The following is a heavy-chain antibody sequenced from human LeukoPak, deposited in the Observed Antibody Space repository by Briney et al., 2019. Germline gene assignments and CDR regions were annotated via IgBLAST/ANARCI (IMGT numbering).Heavy chain of an antibody. V-gene: IGHV3-74*01. D-gene: IGHD3-22*01. CDR1: GFNFSSYW. J-gene: IGHJ4*02. Sequence: GGSLRLSCAASGFNFSSYWMHWVRQAPGKGLVWVSRINSDGSSTSYADSVKGRFTISRDNAKNTLYLQMNSLRAEDTAVYYCASQYYYDSSGWLNWGQGTLVTVSS. CDR2: INSDGSST. CDR3: ASQYYYDSSGWLN.